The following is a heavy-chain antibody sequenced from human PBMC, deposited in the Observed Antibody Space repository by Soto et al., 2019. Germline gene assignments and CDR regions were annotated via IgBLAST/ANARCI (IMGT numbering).Heavy chain of an antibody. CDR1: GFTFSSYG. Sequence: QVQLVESGGGVVQPGRSLRLSCAASGFTFSSYGMHWVRQAPGKELEWVAVISYDGSNKYYADSVKGRFTISRDNSKNTLYLQMNSLRAEDTAVYYCAKDITIRSGGMDVWGQGTTVTVSS. CDR3: AKDITIRSGGMDV. V-gene: IGHV3-30*18. CDR2: ISYDGSNK. D-gene: IGHD3-10*01. J-gene: IGHJ6*02.